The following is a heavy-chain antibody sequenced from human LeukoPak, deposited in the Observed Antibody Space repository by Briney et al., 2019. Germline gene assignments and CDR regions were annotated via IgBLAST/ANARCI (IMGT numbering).Heavy chain of an antibody. CDR3: AKHGFSSGWPQVPSDH. CDR1: RFTFSNYA. Sequence: PGGSLRLSCTASRFTFSNYALRWVRQAPGKGLEWVSAISGSGDHTYYADSVKGRFTISRDNSKNTLYLQMIGLRAKDTAVYYCAKHGFSSGWPQVPSDHWGQGTLVTVSS. D-gene: IGHD6-19*01. J-gene: IGHJ4*02. V-gene: IGHV3-23*01. CDR2: ISGSGDHT.